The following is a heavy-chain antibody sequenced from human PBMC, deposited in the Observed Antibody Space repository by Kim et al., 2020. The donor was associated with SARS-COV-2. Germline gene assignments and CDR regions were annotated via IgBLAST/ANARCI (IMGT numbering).Heavy chain of an antibody. V-gene: IGHV1-2*02. Sequence: ASVKVSCKASGYTFTGYYMHWVRQAPGQGLEWMGWINPNSGGTNYAQKFQGRVTMTRDTSISTAYMELSRLRSDDTAVYYCARVGPRRGNMTQDWGQGTLVTVSS. CDR2: INPNSGGT. D-gene: IGHD3-16*01. CDR1: GYTFTGYY. J-gene: IGHJ4*02. CDR3: ARVGPRRGNMTQD.